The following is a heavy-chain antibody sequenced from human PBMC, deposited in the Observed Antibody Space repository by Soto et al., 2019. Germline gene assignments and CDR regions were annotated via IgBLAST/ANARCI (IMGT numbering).Heavy chain of an antibody. D-gene: IGHD3-22*01. CDR3: ARQFPYYYDSSGYYLPLGAFDI. CDR1: GGTFSSYA. J-gene: IGHJ3*02. Sequence: VKVSCKASGGTFSSYAISWVRQAPGQGLEWMGGIIPIFGTANYAQKFQGRVTITADESTSTAYMELSSLRSEDTAVYYCARQFPYYYDSSGYYLPLGAFDIWGQGTMVTVSS. CDR2: IIPIFGTA. V-gene: IGHV1-69*13.